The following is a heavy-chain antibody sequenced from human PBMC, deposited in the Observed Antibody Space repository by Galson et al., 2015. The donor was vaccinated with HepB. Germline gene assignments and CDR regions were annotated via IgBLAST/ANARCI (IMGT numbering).Heavy chain of an antibody. V-gene: IGHV3-30*04. D-gene: IGHD6-19*01. CDR3: ARASSGWYFDY. CDR2: ISYDGSNK. J-gene: IGHJ4*02. Sequence: SLRLSCAASGFTFSSYVMHWVRQAPGKGLEWVAVISYDGSNKYYADSVKGRFTISRDNSKNTLYLQMNSLRAEDTAVYYCARASSGWYFDYWGQGTLVTVSS. CDR1: GFTFSSYV.